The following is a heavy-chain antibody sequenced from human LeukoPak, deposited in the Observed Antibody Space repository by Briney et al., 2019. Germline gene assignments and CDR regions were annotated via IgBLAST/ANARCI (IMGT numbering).Heavy chain of an antibody. CDR1: GGSFSGYY. V-gene: IGHV4-34*01. CDR2: INHSGST. CDR3: ARGRSVYN. Sequence: SETLSLTCAVYGGSFSGYYWSWIRQPPGKGLEWIGEINHSGSTNYNPSLKSRVTISVDTSKNQFSLKLSSVTAADTAVYYRARGRSVYNWGQGTLVTVSS. J-gene: IGHJ4*02. D-gene: IGHD5-24*01.